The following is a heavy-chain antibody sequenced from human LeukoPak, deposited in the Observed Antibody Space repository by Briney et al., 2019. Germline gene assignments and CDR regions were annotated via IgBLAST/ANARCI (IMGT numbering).Heavy chain of an antibody. CDR3: ARILNYYGSGSYYNGGDY. D-gene: IGHD3-10*01. CDR2: IYHSGST. CDR1: GGSISSGAY. J-gene: IGHJ4*02. Sequence: SETLSLTCAVSGGSISSGAYWGWARQPPGKGLEWIGTIYHSGSTYYNPSLNSRVTISIDTSKNQFSLKLSSVTAADTAVYYCARILNYYGSGSYYNGGDYWGQGTPVTVSS. V-gene: IGHV4-38-2*01.